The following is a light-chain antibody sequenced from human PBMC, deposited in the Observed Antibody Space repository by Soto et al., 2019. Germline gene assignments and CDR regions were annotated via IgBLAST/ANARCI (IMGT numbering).Light chain of an antibody. CDR1: QSVSSF. Sequence: EIVLTQSPATLSLSPGERATLSCRASQSVSSFLAWFQQKLGQAPRLLIYDASNRATGIPARFSGSGSGTDFTLTISSLEPEDFAVYYCQQRSNWPQLTFGGGTKVEIE. CDR3: QQRSNWPQLT. CDR2: DAS. V-gene: IGKV3-11*01. J-gene: IGKJ4*01.